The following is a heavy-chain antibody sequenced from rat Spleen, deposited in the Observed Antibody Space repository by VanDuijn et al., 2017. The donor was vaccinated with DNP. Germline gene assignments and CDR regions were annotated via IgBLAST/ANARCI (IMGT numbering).Heavy chain of an antibody. D-gene: IGHD1-2*01. CDR2: VSGGGST. CDR3: ARSKTIAAIPDYFDY. CDR1: GFSLTSYN. Sequence: QVQLKESGPGLVQPSQTLSLTCTVAGFSLTSYNVHWVRQPPGKGLEWIVAVSGGGSTYYNSALKSRLRISRDTSKSQVFLKMNNLQTEDTAMFFCARSKTIAAIPDYFDYWGQGVMVTVSS. V-gene: IGHV2-6*01. J-gene: IGHJ2*01.